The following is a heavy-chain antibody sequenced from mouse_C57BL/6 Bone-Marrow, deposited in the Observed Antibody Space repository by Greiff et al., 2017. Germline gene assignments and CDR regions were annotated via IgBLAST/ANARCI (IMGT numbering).Heavy chain of an antibody. Sequence: EVQLQQSGAELVRPGASVKLSCTASGFNIKDDYMHWVKQRPEQGLEWIGWIDPENGDTEYASKVQGKATITADTSSNTAYLQLSSLTSEDTAVYYCTIYFPTFDYWGQGTTLTVSS. D-gene: IGHD2-1*01. CDR2: IDPENGDT. V-gene: IGHV14-4*01. CDR3: TIYFPTFDY. CDR1: GFNIKDDY. J-gene: IGHJ2*01.